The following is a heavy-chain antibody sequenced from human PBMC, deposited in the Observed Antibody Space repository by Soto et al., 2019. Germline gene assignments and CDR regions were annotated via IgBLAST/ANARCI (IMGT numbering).Heavy chain of an antibody. V-gene: IGHV1-24*01. CDR2: FDPEDGET. J-gene: IGHJ6*02. CDR3: ARGAMVRGVIGLDYYYYGMDV. CDR1: GYTLTELS. D-gene: IGHD3-10*01. Sequence: ASVKVSCKVSGYTLTELSMHWVRQAPGKGLEWMGGFDPEDGETNYAQKFQGRVTMTRDTSTSTAYMELSRLRSDDTAVYYCARGAMVRGVIGLDYYYYGMDVWGQGTTVTVSS.